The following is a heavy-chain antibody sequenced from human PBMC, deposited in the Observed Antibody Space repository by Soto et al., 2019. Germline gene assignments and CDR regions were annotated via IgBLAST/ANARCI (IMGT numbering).Heavy chain of an antibody. CDR3: ARNGVLGAVYFDY. J-gene: IGHJ4*02. V-gene: IGHV4-59*01. CDR1: GGSISSYY. Sequence: QVQLQESGPGLVKPSETLSLTCTVSGGSISSYYWSWIRQPPGKGLEWIGYIYYSRSTNYNPSLSSRVTISVDTSKNQFSLKLSSVTAADTAVYYCARNGVLGAVYFDYWGKGTLVTVSS. CDR2: IYYSRST. D-gene: IGHD2-2*01.